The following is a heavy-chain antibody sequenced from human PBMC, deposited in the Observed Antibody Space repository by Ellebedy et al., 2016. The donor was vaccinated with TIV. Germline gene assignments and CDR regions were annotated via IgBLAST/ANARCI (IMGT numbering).Heavy chain of an antibody. J-gene: IGHJ5*02. Sequence: GESLKISCAAFGFTFDDYGMSWVRQAPGKGLEWVSGINWNGGSTGYADSVKGRFTISRDNAKNSLYLQMNSLRAEDTALYYCARRIVGATRGWFDPWGQGTLVTVSS. CDR2: INWNGGST. V-gene: IGHV3-20*04. D-gene: IGHD1-26*01. CDR1: GFTFDDYG. CDR3: ARRIVGATRGWFDP.